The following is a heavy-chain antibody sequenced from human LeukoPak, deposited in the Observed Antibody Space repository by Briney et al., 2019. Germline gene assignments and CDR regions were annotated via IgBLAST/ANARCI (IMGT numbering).Heavy chain of an antibody. V-gene: IGHV3-48*03. J-gene: IGHJ4*02. CDR1: GFTFSSYE. CDR2: ISSSGSTI. D-gene: IGHD6-19*01. Sequence: GGSLRLSCAASGFTFSSYEMNWVRQAPGKGLEWVSYISSSGSTIYYADYVKGRSTISRDNAKNSLFLQMNSLRAEDTAVYYCARGGISGWSFFDSWGQGTLVTVSS. CDR3: ARGGISGWSFFDS.